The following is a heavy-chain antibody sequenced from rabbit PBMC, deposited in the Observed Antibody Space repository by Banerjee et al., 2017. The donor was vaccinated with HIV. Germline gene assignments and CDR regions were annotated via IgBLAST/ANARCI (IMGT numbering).Heavy chain of an antibody. Sequence: QEQLEESGGDLVKPGASLTLTCTASGFSFSNNYYMCWVRQAPGEGLEWIGCIYTGSSGSTYYASWAKGRFTISKTSSTVTLQMTSLTAADTATYFCTRDPFITYGHVGLDLWGPGTLVTVS. V-gene: IGHV1S45*01. CDR3: TRDPFITYGHVGLDL. J-gene: IGHJ4*01. CDR2: IYTGSSGST. D-gene: IGHD6-1*01. CDR1: GFSFSNNYY.